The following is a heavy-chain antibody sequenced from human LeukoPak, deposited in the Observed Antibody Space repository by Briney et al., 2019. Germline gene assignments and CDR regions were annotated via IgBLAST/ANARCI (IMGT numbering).Heavy chain of an antibody. V-gene: IGHV3-30-3*01. CDR2: ISYDGSNK. CDR3: AKDKYNWNDGYYYYGMDV. CDR1: GFTFSSYA. J-gene: IGHJ6*02. Sequence: PGRSLRLSCAASGFTFSSYAMHWVRQAPGKGLEWVAVISYDGSNKYYADSVKGRFTISRDNSKNTLYLQMNSLRAEDTAVYYCAKDKYNWNDGYYYYGMDVWGQGTTVTVSS. D-gene: IGHD1-20*01.